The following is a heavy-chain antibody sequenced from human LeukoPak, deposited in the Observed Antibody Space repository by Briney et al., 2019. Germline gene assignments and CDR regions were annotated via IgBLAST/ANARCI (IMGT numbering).Heavy chain of an antibody. V-gene: IGHV4-34*01. CDR2: INHSGNT. CDR3: ARRRGDGDYRPES. CDR1: GGSFSGYY. J-gene: IGHJ5*02. D-gene: IGHD4-17*01. Sequence: PSETLSLTCAVYGGSFSGYYWSWIRQPPGKGLEWIGEINHSGNTYYNPSLKSRVTISVDTSKNQFSLTLTSVTAADTSVYYCARRRGDGDYRPESWGQGTLVTVSS.